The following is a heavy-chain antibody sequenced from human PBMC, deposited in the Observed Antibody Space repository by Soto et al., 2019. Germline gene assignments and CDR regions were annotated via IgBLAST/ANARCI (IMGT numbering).Heavy chain of an antibody. CDR2: IDYSGST. D-gene: IGHD2-15*01. J-gene: IGHJ4*02. Sequence: QVQLQESGPGLVKPSQTLSLTCTVSGGSISSGAYYWSWIRQHPGKGLEWIGYIDYSGSTYYNPSLKSRVTISVDTSYNQFSLRLTSLTAADTAVYYCASVVVAATLPYYFYYWGQGTLVTVSS. CDR3: ASVVVAATLPYYFYY. CDR1: GGSISSGAYY. V-gene: IGHV4-31*03.